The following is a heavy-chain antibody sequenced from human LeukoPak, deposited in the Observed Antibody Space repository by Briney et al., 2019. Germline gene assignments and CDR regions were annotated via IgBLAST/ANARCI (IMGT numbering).Heavy chain of an antibody. D-gene: IGHD6-13*01. J-gene: IGHJ4*02. CDR3: ARGQRFRGVAAAGGY. Sequence: ASVKASCKASGYTFTSYDINWVRQATGQGLEWMGWMNPNSGNTGYAQKFQGRVTMTRNTSISTAYMELSSLRSEDTAVYYCARGQRFRGVAAAGGYWGQGTLVTVSS. CDR2: MNPNSGNT. CDR1: GYTFTSYD. V-gene: IGHV1-8*01.